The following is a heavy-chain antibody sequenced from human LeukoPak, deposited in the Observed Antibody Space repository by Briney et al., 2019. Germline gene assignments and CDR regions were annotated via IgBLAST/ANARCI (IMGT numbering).Heavy chain of an antibody. CDR3: ARDNRADFWSGYYTKIQTLGMDV. Sequence: PSETLSLTCAVYGGSFSGYYWSWIRQPPGKGLEWIGEINHSGSTNYNPSLKSRVTISVDTSKNQFSLKLSSVTAADTAVYYCARDNRADFWSGYYTKIQTLGMDVWGQGTTVTVSS. V-gene: IGHV4-34*01. D-gene: IGHD3-3*01. CDR1: GGSFSGYY. J-gene: IGHJ6*02. CDR2: INHSGST.